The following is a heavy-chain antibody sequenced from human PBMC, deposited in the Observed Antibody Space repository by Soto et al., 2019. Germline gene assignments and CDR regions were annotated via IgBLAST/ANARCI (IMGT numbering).Heavy chain of an antibody. D-gene: IGHD2-15*01. CDR3: ARVSLISRVFDY. V-gene: IGHV3-48*01. J-gene: IGHJ4*02. CDR2: LSKSSTTI. CDR1: GFTFSSYS. Sequence: EVQLVESGGGLVQPGGSLRLSCAASGFTFSSYSMNWVRQAPGKGLEWVSYLSKSSTTIYYADSVKGRFTISRDNANNSLYLQMNSLRAEDTAVYYCARVSLISRVFDYWGQGTLVTVSS.